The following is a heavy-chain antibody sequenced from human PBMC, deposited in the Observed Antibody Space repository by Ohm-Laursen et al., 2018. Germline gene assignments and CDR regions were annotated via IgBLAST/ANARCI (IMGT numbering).Heavy chain of an antibody. D-gene: IGHD6-13*01. J-gene: IGHJ4*02. Sequence: SETLSLTCAVSGYSISSGYFWGWIRQPPGKGLEWIGTIYHSGSTYYNPSLKSRVTISVDTSKSQFSLKLSSVSAADTAVYYCARFMAAAGPIDYWGQGTLVTVSS. CDR2: IYHSGST. V-gene: IGHV4-38-2*01. CDR1: GYSISSGYF. CDR3: ARFMAAAGPIDY.